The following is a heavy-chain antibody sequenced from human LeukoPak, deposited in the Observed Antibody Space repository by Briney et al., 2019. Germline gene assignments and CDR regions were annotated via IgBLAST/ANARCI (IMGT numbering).Heavy chain of an antibody. V-gene: IGHV3-53*01. CDR1: GFTVSTND. J-gene: IGHJ4*02. Sequence: PGGSLRLSCAAAGFTVSTNDMTWVRQAPGKGREWVSVLYSDGNTKYADSVQGRFTISSDNSTNTLYLEMTTLSPADNAVYYCARGVEPLAAHTLAYWGQGTLVTVSS. D-gene: IGHD1-14*01. CDR2: LYSDGNT. CDR3: ARGVEPLAAHTLAY.